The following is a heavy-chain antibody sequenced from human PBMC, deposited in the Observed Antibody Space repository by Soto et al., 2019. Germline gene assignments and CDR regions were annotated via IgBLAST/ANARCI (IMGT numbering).Heavy chain of an antibody. J-gene: IGHJ4*02. CDR3: ARDLVDFWSGYSHY. CDR2: ISAYNGYT. V-gene: IGHV1-18*04. Sequence: QVQLVQSGAEVKKPGASVKVSCKASGYTFTYYGISWVRQAPGQGLEWMGWISAYNGYTYYAQKLQGRVTMTTDTSTSTAYMELRSLRSDDTAVYYCARDLVDFWSGYSHYWGQGPLVTVSS. D-gene: IGHD3-3*01. CDR1: GYTFTYYG.